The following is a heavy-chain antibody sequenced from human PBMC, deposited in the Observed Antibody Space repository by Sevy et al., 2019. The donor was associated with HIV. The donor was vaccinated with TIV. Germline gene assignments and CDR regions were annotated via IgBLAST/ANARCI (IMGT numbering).Heavy chain of an antibody. V-gene: IGHV1-69*13. J-gene: IGHJ4*02. CDR1: GGTFSSYA. D-gene: IGHD3-22*01. CDR2: IIPIFGTA. CDR3: ARDWISRYDSSGYYWAYFDY. Sequence: ASVKVSCKASGGTFSSYAISWVRQAPGQGLEWMGGIIPIFGTANYAQKFQGRVTITADESTSTAYMELSSLRSEDTAVYYCARDWISRYDSSGYYWAYFDYWGQGTLVTVSS.